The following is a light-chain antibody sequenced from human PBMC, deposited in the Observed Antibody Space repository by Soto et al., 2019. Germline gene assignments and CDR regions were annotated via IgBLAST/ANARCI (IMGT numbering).Light chain of an antibody. CDR2: DVS. CDR1: QSIRTK. Sequence: EIMLTQSPDTLSVSPGERATLSCRASQSIRTKLAWYQHKPGQAPRLLIYDVSNRAAGVPARFSGSGSGTEFTLTISSLQSEDCAIYYCQQYDDWPPQYTFGQGTKV. V-gene: IGKV3-15*01. J-gene: IGKJ2*01. CDR3: QQYDDWPPQYT.